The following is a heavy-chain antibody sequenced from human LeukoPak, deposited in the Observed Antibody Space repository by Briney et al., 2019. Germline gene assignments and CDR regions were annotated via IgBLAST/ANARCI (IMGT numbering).Heavy chain of an antibody. CDR2: ISAYNGNT. Sequence: GASVKVSCKASGYTFTSYGISWVRQAPGQGLECMGWISAYNGNTNYAQKFQDRLTMTTDKSTSTAYMELRSLRSDDTAVYCCARDTAMAYYEESYFDPWGQGTLVTVSS. D-gene: IGHD5-18*01. V-gene: IGHV1-18*01. CDR3: ARDTAMAYYEESYFDP. J-gene: IGHJ5*02. CDR1: GYTFTSYG.